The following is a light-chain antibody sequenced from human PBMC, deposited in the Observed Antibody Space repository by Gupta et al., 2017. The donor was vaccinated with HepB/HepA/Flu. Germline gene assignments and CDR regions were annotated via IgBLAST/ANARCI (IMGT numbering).Light chain of an antibody. CDR3: QSYDSSLSGSKV. CDR2: GNS. V-gene: IGLV1-40*01. Sequence: QSVLTQPSSVSGAPGQRGTISCTGSSSNIGAGYDVHWYQQLPGTAPKLLIYGNSNRPSGVPDRFSGSKSGTSASLAITGLQAEDEADYYCQSYDSSLSGSKVFGGGTKLTVL. J-gene: IGLJ2*01. CDR1: SSNIGAGYD.